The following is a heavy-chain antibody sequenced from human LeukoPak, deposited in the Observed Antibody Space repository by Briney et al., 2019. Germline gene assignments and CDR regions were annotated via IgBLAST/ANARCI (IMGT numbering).Heavy chain of an antibody. CDR1: GGSISSSSYY. CDR3: ARSYYYDSSGYYYIDY. V-gene: IGHV4-61*02. CDR2: IYTSGST. Sequence: PSETLSLTCTVSGGSISSSSYYWGWIRQPAGKGLEWIGRIYTSGSTNYNPSLKSRVTMSVDTSKNHFSLKLSSVTAADTAVYYCARSYYYDSSGYYYIDYWGQGTLVTVSS. D-gene: IGHD3-22*01. J-gene: IGHJ4*02.